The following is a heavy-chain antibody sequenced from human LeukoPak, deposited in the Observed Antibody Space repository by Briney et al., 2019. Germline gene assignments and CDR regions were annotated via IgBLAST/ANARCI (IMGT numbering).Heavy chain of an antibody. Sequence: GGSLRLSCAASGFTFSSYWMSWVRQPLGKGLEWVANIKQDGSEIYYVDSVKGRFTISRDNAKNSLYLQMNSLRAEDTAVYYCIVSATARGGVDYWGQGTLVTVSS. V-gene: IGHV3-7*01. D-gene: IGHD1-1*01. CDR2: IKQDGSEI. CDR3: IVSATARGGVDY. CDR1: GFTFSSYW. J-gene: IGHJ4*02.